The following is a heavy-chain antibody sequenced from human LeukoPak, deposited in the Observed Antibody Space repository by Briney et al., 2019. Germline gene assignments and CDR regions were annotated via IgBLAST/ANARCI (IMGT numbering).Heavy chain of an antibody. D-gene: IGHD3-22*01. CDR2: ISSGGGTI. J-gene: IGHJ4*02. Sequence: GGSLRLSCVVSGFTFSIYEMNWVRQAPGKGLEWVSYISSGGGTIYYADSVKGRFTISRDNAKNSLYLQMNSLRAEDTAVYYCARIRVDSSGYYYKYFDFWGQGTLVTVSS. V-gene: IGHV3-48*03. CDR3: ARIRVDSSGYYYKYFDF. CDR1: GFTFSIYE.